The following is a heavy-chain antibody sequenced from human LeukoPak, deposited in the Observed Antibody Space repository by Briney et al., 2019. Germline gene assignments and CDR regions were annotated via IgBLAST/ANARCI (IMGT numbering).Heavy chain of an antibody. CDR3: ARDHYYDSSGNDAFDI. CDR1: GYTFTGYY. V-gene: IGHV1-2*02. J-gene: IGHJ3*02. CDR2: INANSGGT. Sequence: VSVKVSCKASGYTFTGYYMHWVRQAPGQGLEWMGWINANSGGTNYAQKFQGRVTMTRDTSINTAYMELISLRSDDTAVYYCARDHYYDSSGNDAFDIWGQGTMVTVSS. D-gene: IGHD3-22*01.